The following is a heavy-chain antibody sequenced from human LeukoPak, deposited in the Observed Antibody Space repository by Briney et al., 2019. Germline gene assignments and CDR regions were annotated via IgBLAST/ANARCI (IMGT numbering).Heavy chain of an antibody. Sequence: SETLSLTCTVSGGSISSSSYYWGWLRQPPGKGLEWIGYIYHSGSTYYNPSLKSRVTISVDRSKNQFSLKLSSVTAADTAVYYCARSQWLVRGGFDYWGQGTLVTVSS. V-gene: IGHV4-39*07. J-gene: IGHJ4*02. CDR1: GGSISSSSYY. D-gene: IGHD6-19*01. CDR3: ARSQWLVRGGFDY. CDR2: IYHSGST.